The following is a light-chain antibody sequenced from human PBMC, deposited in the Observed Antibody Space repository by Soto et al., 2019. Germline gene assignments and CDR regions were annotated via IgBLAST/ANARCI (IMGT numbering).Light chain of an antibody. Sequence: DIQMTQSPSSLSASVGDRVTITCRASQSISSYLNWYQQKPGKAPKLLIYAASSLQSGVPSRFSGSGSGTDFTLTISSLQPEDFATYYCQQSYSTPCTFGPATKVDIK. J-gene: IGKJ3*01. V-gene: IGKV1-39*01. CDR2: AAS. CDR1: QSISSY. CDR3: QQSYSTPCT.